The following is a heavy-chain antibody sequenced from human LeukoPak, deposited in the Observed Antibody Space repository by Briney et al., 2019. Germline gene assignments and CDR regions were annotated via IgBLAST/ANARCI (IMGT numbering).Heavy chain of an antibody. J-gene: IGHJ4*02. D-gene: IGHD3-22*01. CDR3: ARHVIPHYYDSSGYLDY. CDR2: IYPGDSDT. V-gene: IGHV5-51*01. CDR1: GYSFTSYW. Sequence: GESLKISCKGSGYSFTSYWIGWVRQMPGKGLEWVGIIYPGDSDTRYSPSFQGQVTISADKSISTAYLQWSSLKASDTAMYYCARHVIPHYYDSSGYLDYWGQGILVTVSS.